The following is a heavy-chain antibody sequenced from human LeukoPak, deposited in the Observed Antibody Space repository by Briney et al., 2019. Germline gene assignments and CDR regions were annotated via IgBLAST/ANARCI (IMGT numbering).Heavy chain of an antibody. V-gene: IGHV3-48*04. CDR2: ISSSSSTI. Sequence: GGSLRLSCAASGFTFSSYSMNWVRQAPGKGLEWVSYISSSSSTIYYADSVKGRFTISRDNAKNSLYLQMNSLRAEDTAVYYCARVKPHIVVVPAARPVDYWGQGTLVTVSS. J-gene: IGHJ4*02. D-gene: IGHD2-2*01. CDR3: ARVKPHIVVVPAARPVDY. CDR1: GFTFSSYS.